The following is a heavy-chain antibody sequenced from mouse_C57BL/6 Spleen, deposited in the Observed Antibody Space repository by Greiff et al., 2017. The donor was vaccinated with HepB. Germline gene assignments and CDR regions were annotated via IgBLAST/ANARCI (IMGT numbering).Heavy chain of an antibody. D-gene: IGHD2-3*01. CDR1: GFTFSSYA. Sequence: EVQLVESGGGLVKPGGSLKLSCAASGFTFSSYAMSWVRQTPEKRLEWVATISDGGSYTYYPDNVKGRFTISRDNAKNKLYLQMSHLKSEDTAMYYCARDSPLLYDGYYFDYWGQGTTLTVSS. J-gene: IGHJ2*01. V-gene: IGHV5-4*01. CDR2: ISDGGSYT. CDR3: ARDSPLLYDGYYFDY.